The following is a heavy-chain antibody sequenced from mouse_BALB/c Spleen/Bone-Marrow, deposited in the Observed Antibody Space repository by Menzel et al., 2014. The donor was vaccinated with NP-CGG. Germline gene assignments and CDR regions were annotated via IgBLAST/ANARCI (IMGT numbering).Heavy chain of an antibody. Sequence: VKVVESGPGLVAPSQSLSITCTVSGFSLTNYGVHWVRQPPGKGLEWLGLIWAGGSTNYNSALMYRLSISKDNSKSHVIIKINKLKTDDTAMYYCGRNDCGSRGGYVDVGGAGTTGTVSS. D-gene: IGHD1-1*01. CDR2: IWAGGST. V-gene: IGHV2-9*02. CDR1: GFSLTNYG. CDR3: GRNDCGSRGGYVDV. J-gene: IGHJ1*01.